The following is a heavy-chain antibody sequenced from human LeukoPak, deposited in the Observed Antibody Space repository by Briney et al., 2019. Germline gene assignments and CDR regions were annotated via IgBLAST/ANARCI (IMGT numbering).Heavy chain of an antibody. CDR3: ATISTAYYFDY. CDR1: GYTFTGYY. Sequence: ASVKVSCKASGYTFTGYYMHWVRQAPGQGLEWMGRINPNSGGTNYAQKFQGRVTMTRDTPISTAYMELSRLRSDDTAVYYCATISTAYYFDYWGQGTLVTVSS. V-gene: IGHV1-2*06. J-gene: IGHJ4*02. CDR2: INPNSGGT. D-gene: IGHD5/OR15-5a*01.